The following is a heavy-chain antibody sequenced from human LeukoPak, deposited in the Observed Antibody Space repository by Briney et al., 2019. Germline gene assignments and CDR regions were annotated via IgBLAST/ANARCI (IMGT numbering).Heavy chain of an antibody. V-gene: IGHV4-34*01. J-gene: IGHJ6*02. CDR3: ARVPRGQYSYGKNYYYGMDV. D-gene: IGHD5-18*01. CDR1: GRSFSGYY. Sequence: LETLSLTCAVYGRSFSGYYWSWIRQPPGKGLEWIGEINHSGSTNYNPSLKSRVTISVDTSKNQFSLKLSSVTAADTAVYYCARVPRGQYSYGKNYYYGMDVWGQGTTVTVSS. CDR2: INHSGST.